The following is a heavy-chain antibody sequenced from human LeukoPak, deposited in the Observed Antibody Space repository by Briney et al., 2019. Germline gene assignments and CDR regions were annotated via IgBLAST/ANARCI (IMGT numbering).Heavy chain of an antibody. D-gene: IGHD6-13*01. Sequence: SVKVSCKASGYTFTSYGISWVRQAPGQGLEWLGRIIPILGIANYAQKFQGRVTITADKSTSTAYMELSSLRSEDTAVYYCARQPLTTGYSSYGMDVWGQGTTVTVSS. CDR2: IIPILGIA. V-gene: IGHV1-69*04. J-gene: IGHJ6*02. CDR3: ARQPLTTGYSSYGMDV. CDR1: GYTFTSYG.